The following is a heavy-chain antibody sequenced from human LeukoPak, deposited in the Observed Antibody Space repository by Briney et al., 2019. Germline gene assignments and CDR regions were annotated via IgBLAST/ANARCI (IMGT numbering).Heavy chain of an antibody. J-gene: IGHJ4*02. CDR1: GGSISSYY. CDR2: IYTSGST. CDR3: ARDKVGPSLYYFDY. V-gene: IGHV4-4*07. Sequence: SETLSPTCTVSGGSISSYYWSWIRQPAGQGLEWIGRIYTSGSTNYNPSLKSRVTMSVDTSKNQFSLKLSSVTAADTAVYYCARDKVGPSLYYFDYWGQGTLVTVSS. D-gene: IGHD3-16*01.